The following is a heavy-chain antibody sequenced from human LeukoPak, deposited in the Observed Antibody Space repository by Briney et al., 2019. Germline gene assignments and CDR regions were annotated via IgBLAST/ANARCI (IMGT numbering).Heavy chain of an antibody. J-gene: IGHJ5*02. D-gene: IGHD4-17*01. V-gene: IGHV3-53*01. CDR2: IYTAGTT. CDR3: ARERNDYGDYGWFHP. CDR1: GFTVSSSY. Sequence: GGSLRLSCAASGFTVSSSYMSWVRQAPGKGLEWVSVIYTAGTTYYADSVKGRFTISRDNSQNTLYLQMNSLRAEDTAVYYCARERNDYGDYGWFHPWGQGTLVTVSS.